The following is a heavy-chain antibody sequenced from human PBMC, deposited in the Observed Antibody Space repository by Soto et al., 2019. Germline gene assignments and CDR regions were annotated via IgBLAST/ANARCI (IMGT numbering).Heavy chain of an antibody. CDR2: ISGSGGST. J-gene: IGHJ5*02. D-gene: IGHD6-19*01. V-gene: IGHV3-23*01. CDR3: ASLAVAGS. CDR1: GFTFISYA. Sequence: GGSLRLSCAASGFTFISYAMSWVRQAPGEGLGWGSAISGSGGSTYYADSVTGRFTISRDNSKNTLYLQMNSLRAEDTAVYYCASLAVAGSWGQGTLVTVSS.